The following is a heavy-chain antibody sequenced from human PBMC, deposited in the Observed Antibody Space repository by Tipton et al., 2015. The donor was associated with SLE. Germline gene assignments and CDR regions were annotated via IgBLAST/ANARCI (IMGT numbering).Heavy chain of an antibody. J-gene: IGHJ4*02. CDR3: ASGTLEWSHEPDY. D-gene: IGHD3-3*01. CDR2: IDYKGGF. V-gene: IGHV4-59*12. Sequence: TLSLTCTVSGGSIRSYYWSWIRQSPGKGLEWIGNIDYKGGFNYSPSLESRGTISVNTSKNQFSLRLSSVTAADTAMFYCASGTLEWSHEPDYWGQGTLVTVSS. CDR1: GGSIRSYY.